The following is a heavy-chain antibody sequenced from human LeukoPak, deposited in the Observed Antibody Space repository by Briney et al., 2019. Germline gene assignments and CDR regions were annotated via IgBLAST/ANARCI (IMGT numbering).Heavy chain of an antibody. CDR1: GGPISSYY. V-gene: IGHV4-59*01. D-gene: IGHD1-26*01. CDR2: IYDSGST. J-gene: IGHJ4*02. Sequence: SETLSLTCTVSGGPISSYYWSWIRQPPGKGLGWIGFIYDSGSTNYNSSLKSRVTISVDTSKNQFSLKLSSVTAADTAVYYCARGGIIVGVDYWGLGTLVTVSS. CDR3: ARGGIIVGVDY.